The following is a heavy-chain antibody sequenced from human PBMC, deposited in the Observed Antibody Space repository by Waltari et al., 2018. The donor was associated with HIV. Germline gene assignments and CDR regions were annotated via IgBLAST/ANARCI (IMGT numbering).Heavy chain of an antibody. D-gene: IGHD1-26*01. Sequence: EVQLVESGGGLVQPGRSLRLSCTASGFTFGDYAMSWVCQAPGQGRGGVGFIRSKAYGGTTEYAASVKGRFTISRDDSKSIAYLQMNSLKTEDTAVYYCTRELFLYSGSYYDGDAFDIWGQGTMVTVSS. V-gene: IGHV3-49*04. J-gene: IGHJ3*02. CDR3: TRELFLYSGSYYDGDAFDI. CDR2: IRSKAYGGTT. CDR1: GFTFGDYA.